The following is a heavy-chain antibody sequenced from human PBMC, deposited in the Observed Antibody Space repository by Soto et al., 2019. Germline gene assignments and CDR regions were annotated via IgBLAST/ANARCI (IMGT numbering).Heavy chain of an antibody. J-gene: IGHJ4*02. CDR1: GFTFSSYA. Sequence: SCKASGFTFSSYAMQWVRQAPGKGLEYVSAISTNGGSTHYADSVKGRFTISRDNSKNTLYLQMSSLRAEDTAVYYCVKTLQYSYGLPHWGQGTLVTVSS. CDR3: VKTLQYSYGLPH. CDR2: ISTNGGST. D-gene: IGHD5-18*01. V-gene: IGHV3-64D*06.